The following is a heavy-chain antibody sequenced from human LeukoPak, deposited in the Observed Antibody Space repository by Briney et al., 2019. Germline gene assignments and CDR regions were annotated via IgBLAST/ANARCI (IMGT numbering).Heavy chain of an antibody. CDR3: ARGNYHGSGSLDY. V-gene: IGHV3-33*08. CDR2: IWYDGSNK. J-gene: IGHJ4*02. CDR1: GFNFNNYC. D-gene: IGHD3-10*01. Sequence: GGAPGLPLAAAGFNFNNYCMHRGRPAPGQGGVGVGVIWYDGSNKYYADSVKGRFTISRDNSKNTLYLQMNSLRAEDTAVYYCARGNYHGSGSLDYWSQGTLVTVSS.